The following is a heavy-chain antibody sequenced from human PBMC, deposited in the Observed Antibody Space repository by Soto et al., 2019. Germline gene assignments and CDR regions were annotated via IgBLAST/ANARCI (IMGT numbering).Heavy chain of an antibody. V-gene: IGHV2-26*04. Sequence: QVTVKESGTVLLKPTETLTLTCTVSGFSLSNAGLGVSWIRQPPGKALEWLAHIFSNDEKSYSTYLKSRLTISNDTSKSQVVLTMTNMDPVDTATYYCASTYSTSWDWFDPWGQGTLVTVSS. D-gene: IGHD6-13*01. CDR2: IFSNDEK. CDR1: GFSLSNAGLG. CDR3: ASTYSTSWDWFDP. J-gene: IGHJ5*02.